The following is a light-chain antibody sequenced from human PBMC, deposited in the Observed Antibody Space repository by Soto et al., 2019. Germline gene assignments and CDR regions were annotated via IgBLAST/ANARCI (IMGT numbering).Light chain of an antibody. CDR3: RSYDSSLGAKGV. J-gene: IGLJ2*01. Sequence: QSVLTQPPSVSGAPGQRVTISCTGSSSNIGAGYDVHWYQQLPGTAPKLLIYGNSNRPSGVPDRFSGSKPAPSASLAIPGLKAEVEADNNSRSYDSSLGAKGVFGEGPSSPS. CDR2: GNS. V-gene: IGLV1-40*01. CDR1: SSNIGAGYD.